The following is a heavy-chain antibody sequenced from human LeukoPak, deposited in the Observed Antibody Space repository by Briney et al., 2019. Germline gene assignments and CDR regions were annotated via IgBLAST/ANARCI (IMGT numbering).Heavy chain of an antibody. J-gene: IGHJ5*02. CDR2: IYYSGST. D-gene: IGHD2-2*01. CDR1: GVSISSHY. CDR3: ARARIVVVPAAGGWFDP. V-gene: IGHV4-59*11. Sequence: SETLSLTCTVSGVSISSHYWSWIRQPPGKGLERIGYIYYSGSTNYNPSLKSRVTISVDTSKNQFSLKLSSVTAADTAVYYCARARIVVVPAAGGWFDPWGQGTLVTVSS.